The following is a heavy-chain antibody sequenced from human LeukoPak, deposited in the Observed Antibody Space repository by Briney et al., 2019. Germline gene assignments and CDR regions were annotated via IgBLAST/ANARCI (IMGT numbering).Heavy chain of an antibody. Sequence: GASVKVSCKASGYTFTSYGISWGRQAPGQGLEWMGWISAYNGNTNYAQKPQGRVTMTTDTSTSTAYMELRSLRSDDTAVYYWARDHYNYDSSGYPYFDYWGQGTLVTVSS. J-gene: IGHJ4*02. D-gene: IGHD3-22*01. CDR2: ISAYNGNT. V-gene: IGHV1-18*01. CDR1: GYTFTSYG. CDR3: ARDHYNYDSSGYPYFDY.